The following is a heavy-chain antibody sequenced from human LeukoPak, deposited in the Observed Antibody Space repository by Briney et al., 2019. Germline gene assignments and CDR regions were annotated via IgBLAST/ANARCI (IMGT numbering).Heavy chain of an antibody. J-gene: IGHJ4*02. Sequence: GGSLRLSCAASGFTFSNYWMTWVRQAPGKGLERVAQIKHDGSEHYYVDSVKGRFTISRDNAKNSLYLQMNSLRADDTAVYYCARDQTPFVWGQGILVTVSS. V-gene: IGHV3-7*01. CDR2: IKHDGSEH. CDR3: ARDQTPFV. CDR1: GFTFSNYW.